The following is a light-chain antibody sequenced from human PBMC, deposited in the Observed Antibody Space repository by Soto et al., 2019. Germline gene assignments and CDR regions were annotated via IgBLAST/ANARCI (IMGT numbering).Light chain of an antibody. J-gene: IGKJ1*01. V-gene: IGKV1-5*03. CDR3: QQYNNWHRT. CDR1: PTVSSW. Sequence: DIQMTQSPSTLSGSVGDRVTITCRASPTVSSWLAWYQQKPCKAPKLLIYKASTLKSGVPSRFSGSGSGTEFTLTISSMQSEDFAVYYCQQYNNWHRTFGQGTKVDIK. CDR2: KAS.